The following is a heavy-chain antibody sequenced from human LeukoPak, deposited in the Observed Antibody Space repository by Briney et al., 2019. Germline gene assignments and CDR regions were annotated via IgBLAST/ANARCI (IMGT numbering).Heavy chain of an antibody. D-gene: IGHD5-12*01. CDR2: ISGSGDST. Sequence: GGSLRLSCAASGFTFSSYAMSWVRQAPGKGLEWVSAISGSGDSTYYAASVKGRFTISRDNSKNTLSLQMNSLSAEDTAVYYCASCRSFYDVWGQGTLVTVSS. V-gene: IGHV3-23*01. J-gene: IGHJ4*02. CDR3: ASCRSFYDV. CDR1: GFTFSSYA.